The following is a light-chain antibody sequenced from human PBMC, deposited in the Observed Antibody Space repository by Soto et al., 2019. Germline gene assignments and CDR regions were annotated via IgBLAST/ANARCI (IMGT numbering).Light chain of an antibody. CDR2: AAS. Sequence: DIQMTQSPSSLSASVGDRVTVTCRASQSISSYLNWYQQKPGKAPKLLIYAASSLQSGVPSRFSGSGSGTDFTLTISSLQPEDFATYCCRQSYSTPLTFGGGPKVAIK. CDR3: RQSYSTPLT. J-gene: IGKJ4*01. V-gene: IGKV1-39*01. CDR1: QSISSY.